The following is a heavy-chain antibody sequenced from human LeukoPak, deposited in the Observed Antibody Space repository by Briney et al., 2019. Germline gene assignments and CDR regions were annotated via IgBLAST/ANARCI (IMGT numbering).Heavy chain of an antibody. CDR3: ARERNYYDSSGNAFDI. CDR1: GGSISNQY. CDR2: IYFTPST. V-gene: IGHV4-59*11. J-gene: IGHJ3*02. Sequence: SETLSLTCTVSGGSISNQYWRWVRQPPGKGMEWVGYIYFTPSTHYTPSLKSRVPMSLATSKNPFSLKLCSVTAADTAVYYCARERNYYDSSGNAFDIWGQGTMVTVSS. D-gene: IGHD3-22*01.